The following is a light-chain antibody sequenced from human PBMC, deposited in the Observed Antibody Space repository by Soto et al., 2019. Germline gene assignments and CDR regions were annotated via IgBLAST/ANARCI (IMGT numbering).Light chain of an antibody. CDR1: QSISGD. CDR3: QQSYSNPYT. V-gene: IGKV1-39*01. J-gene: IGKJ2*01. Sequence: DIQMTQSPSSLSASVGDRVTITCRATQSISGDLSWYQRKPGKAPNLLIYTTSTLQSGVPSRFSGSGSGTDFTLTISSLQPDDFATYYCQQSYSNPYTFGQGTKLEI. CDR2: TTS.